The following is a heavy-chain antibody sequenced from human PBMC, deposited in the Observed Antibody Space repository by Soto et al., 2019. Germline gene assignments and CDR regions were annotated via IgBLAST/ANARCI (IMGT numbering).Heavy chain of an antibody. V-gene: IGHV3-30*03. J-gene: IGHJ3*02. CDR3: ARAKRYSGSYPDAFDI. CDR2: ISYDGSNK. D-gene: IGHD1-26*01. CDR1: GFTFSSYG. Sequence: PGGSLRLSCAASGFTFSSYGMHWARQAPGKGLEWVAVISYDGSNKYYADSVKGRFTISRDNSKNTLYLQMNSLRAEDTAVYYCARAKRYSGSYPDAFDIWGQGTMVTV.